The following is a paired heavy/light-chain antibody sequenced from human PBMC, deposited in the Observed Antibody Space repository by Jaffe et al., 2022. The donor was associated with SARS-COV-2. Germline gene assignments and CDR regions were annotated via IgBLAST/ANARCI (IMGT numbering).Heavy chain of an antibody. D-gene: IGHD3-22*01. CDR3: ASLDYYYDSSGLSRYGMDV. V-gene: IGHV1-18*01. Sequence: QVQLVQSGAEVKKPGASVKVSCKASGYTFTSYGISWVRQAPGQGLEWMGWISAYNGNTNYAQKLQGRVTMTTDTSTSTAYMELRSLRSDDTAVYYCASLDYYYDSSGLSRYGMDVWGQGTTVTVSS. CDR2: ISAYNGNT. CDR1: GYTFTSYG. J-gene: IGHJ6*02.
Light chain of an antibody. V-gene: IGKV3-11*01. J-gene: IGKJ3*01. Sequence: EIVLTQSPATLSLSPGERATLSCRASQSVSSYLAWYQQKPGQAPRLLIYDASNRATGIPARFSGSGSGTDFTLTISSLEPEDFAVYYCQQRSNWPPFFTFGPGTKVDIK. CDR2: DAS. CDR3: QQRSNWPPFFT. CDR1: QSVSSY.